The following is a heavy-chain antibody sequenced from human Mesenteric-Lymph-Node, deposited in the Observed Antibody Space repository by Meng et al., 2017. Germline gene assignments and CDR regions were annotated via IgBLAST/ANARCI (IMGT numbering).Heavy chain of an antibody. CDR3: AREGGDAFIAAPFDY. V-gene: IGHV3-7*01. J-gene: IGHJ4*02. D-gene: IGHD6-13*01. CDR1: GFNFSSYW. CDR2: IKQDGSEK. Sequence: GGSLRLSRAASGFNFSSYWMSWVRQAPGKGLEWVSNIKQDGSEKYYVDSVKGRFTISRDNAKNSLYLQMNSLRAEDTAVYYCAREGGDAFIAAPFDYWGQGTLVTVSS.